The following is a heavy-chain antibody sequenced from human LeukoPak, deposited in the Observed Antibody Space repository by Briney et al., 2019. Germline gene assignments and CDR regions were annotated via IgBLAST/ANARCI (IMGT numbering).Heavy chain of an antibody. V-gene: IGHV4-59*08. Sequence: PSETLSLTCTVSGGSISSYYWSWIRQPPGKGLEWIGYIYYSGSTNYNPSLKSRVTISVDTSKNQCSLKLSSVTAADTAVYCCASGWYRDHWFDPWGQGTLVTVSS. D-gene: IGHD6-19*01. J-gene: IGHJ5*02. CDR2: IYYSGST. CDR3: ASGWYRDHWFDP. CDR1: GGSISSYY.